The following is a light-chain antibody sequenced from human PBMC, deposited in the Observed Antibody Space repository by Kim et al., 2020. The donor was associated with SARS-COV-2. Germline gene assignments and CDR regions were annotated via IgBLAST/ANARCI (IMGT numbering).Light chain of an antibody. J-gene: IGKJ2*01. CDR2: AAN. CDR1: QGVSSR. CDR3: QQANNFPYT. V-gene: IGKV1-12*01. Sequence: ETVTITCRASQGVSSRVAWYQQKPGKAPKLLIYAANNLQSGVPSRFSGSGYGTDFTLTISSLQPEDFATYYCQQANNFPYTFGQGTKLE.